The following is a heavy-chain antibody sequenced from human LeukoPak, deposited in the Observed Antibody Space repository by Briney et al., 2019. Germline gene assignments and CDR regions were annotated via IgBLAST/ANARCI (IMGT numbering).Heavy chain of an antibody. CDR2: IKSNTDGGTT. CDR3: TTDLDIVVVPAAIGSGY. V-gene: IGHV3-15*01. D-gene: IGHD2-2*03. Sequence: PGGSPRLSCAASGFAFSNAWMSWVRQAPGKGLEWVGRIKSNTDGGTTDYAAPVKGRFTISRDDSKNTLYLQMNSLKTEDTAVYYCTTDLDIVVVPAAIGSGYWGQGTLVTVSS. CDR1: GFAFSNAW. J-gene: IGHJ4*02.